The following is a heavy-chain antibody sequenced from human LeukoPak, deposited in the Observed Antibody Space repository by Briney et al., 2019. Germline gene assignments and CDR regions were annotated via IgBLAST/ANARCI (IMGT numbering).Heavy chain of an antibody. CDR1: GGSISSYY. Sequence: NPSETLSLTCTVSGGSISSYYWSWIRQPPGKGLEWIGYIYYSGSTNYNPSLKSRVTISVDTSKNQFSLKLSSVTAADTAVYYCARGGGYSGYAGTYFDYWGQGTLVTVSS. CDR3: ARGGGYSGYAGTYFDY. CDR2: IYYSGST. V-gene: IGHV4-59*12. J-gene: IGHJ4*02. D-gene: IGHD5-12*01.